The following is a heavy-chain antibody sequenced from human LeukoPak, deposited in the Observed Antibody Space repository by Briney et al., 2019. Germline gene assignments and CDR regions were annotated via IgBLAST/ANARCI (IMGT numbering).Heavy chain of an antibody. Sequence: GGSLRLSCGASGFTFRSYAMSWVRQAPGKGLEWVANINEDGTEMYYVDSVKGRFTISRDSARNSLYLQMNTLRAEDTAIYYCARDLHRSGYSDYWGQGTLVTVSS. V-gene: IGHV3-7*01. CDR1: GFTFRSYA. CDR3: ARDLHRSGYSDY. CDR2: INEDGTEM. J-gene: IGHJ4*02. D-gene: IGHD3-22*01.